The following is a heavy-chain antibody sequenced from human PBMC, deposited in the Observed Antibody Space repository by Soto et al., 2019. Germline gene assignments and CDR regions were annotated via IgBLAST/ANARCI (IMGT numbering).Heavy chain of an antibody. D-gene: IGHD2-15*01. CDR2: INAGNGNT. Sequence: ASVKVSCKASGYTFTSYAMHWVRQAPGQRLEWMGWINAGNGNTKYSQKFQGRVTITRDTSASTAYMELSSLRSEDTAEYYCARVKGYCSGGSCYPRAYYYYYMDVWGKGTTVTVSS. J-gene: IGHJ6*03. V-gene: IGHV1-3*01. CDR3: ARVKGYCSGGSCYPRAYYYYYMDV. CDR1: GYTFTSYA.